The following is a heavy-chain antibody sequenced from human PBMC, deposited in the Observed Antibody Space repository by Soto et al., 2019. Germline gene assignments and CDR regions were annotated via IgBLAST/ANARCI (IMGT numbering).Heavy chain of an antibody. CDR3: ARGYHRFDP. CDR1: GGAFSGYY. V-gene: IGHV4-34*01. CDR2: INHSGST. Sequence: KTSETLSLTCAVYGGAFSGYYWSWIRQPPGKGLEWIGEINHSGSTKYNPSLKSRLTISVYTSKNQFSLSLSSVTAADSAVYYCARGYHRFDPWGQGTLVTVSS. J-gene: IGHJ5*02.